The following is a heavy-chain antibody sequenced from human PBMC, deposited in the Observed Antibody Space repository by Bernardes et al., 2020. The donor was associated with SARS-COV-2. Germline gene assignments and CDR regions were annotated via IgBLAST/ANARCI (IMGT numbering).Heavy chain of an antibody. Sequence: ASVKVSCKASGYTFTGYYMHWVRQAPGQGLEWMGWINPNSGGTNYAQKFQGRVTMTRDTSISTAYMELSRLRSDDTAVYYCARDPRQAPCIAACKSSSWYLDYWGQGNLVTVSA. CDR1: GYTFTGYY. D-gene: IGHD6-13*01. CDR2: INPNSGGT. J-gene: IGHJ4*02. V-gene: IGHV1-2*02. CDR3: ARDPRQAPCIAACKSSSWYLDY.